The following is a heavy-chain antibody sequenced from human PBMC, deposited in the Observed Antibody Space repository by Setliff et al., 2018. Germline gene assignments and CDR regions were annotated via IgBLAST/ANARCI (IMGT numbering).Heavy chain of an antibody. Sequence: SETLSLTCTVSDGSISTYYWSWIRQPPGKRLEWIGFIHHSGSTHYNPSLKSRVTISVDTSKNQFSLKLGSVTAADTAVYYCARRSPAYYSDSSGYFYDTSPYMDVWGKGTTVTVSS. J-gene: IGHJ6*03. V-gene: IGHV4-59*08. CDR1: DGSISTYY. CDR3: ARRSPAYYSDSSGYFYDTSPYMDV. CDR2: IHHSGST. D-gene: IGHD3-22*01.